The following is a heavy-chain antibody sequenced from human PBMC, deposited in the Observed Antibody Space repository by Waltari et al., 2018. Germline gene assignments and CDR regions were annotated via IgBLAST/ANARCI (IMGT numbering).Heavy chain of an antibody. CDR1: GFTFSHHA. D-gene: IGHD4-17*01. J-gene: IGHJ5*02. Sequence: EVQLLESGGGLVQPGGSLRLSCSASGFTFSHHAMSWVRQAPGTGLEWISAIRGSGVDTYYADSVKGRFTISRDNSKDTLYLQMNSLRAEDTAVYFCASRYDYGDLPNWFDPWGQGTLVTVSS. CDR3: ASRYDYGDLPNWFDP. CDR2: IRGSGVDT. V-gene: IGHV3-23*01.